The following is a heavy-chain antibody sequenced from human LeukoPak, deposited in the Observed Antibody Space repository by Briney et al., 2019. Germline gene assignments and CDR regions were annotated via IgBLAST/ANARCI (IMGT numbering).Heavy chain of an antibody. CDR1: GFTVSSNY. D-gene: IGHD6-19*01. CDR2: IYSGGST. V-gene: IGHV3-53*01. CDR3: ASPSPSSGLDY. J-gene: IGHJ4*02. Sequence: GGSLRLSCAASGFTVSSNYMSWVRQAPGKGLEWVSVIYSGGSTYYADSVKGRFTISRDNSKNTLYLQVNSLRAEDTAVYYCASPSPSSGLDYWGQGTLVTVSS.